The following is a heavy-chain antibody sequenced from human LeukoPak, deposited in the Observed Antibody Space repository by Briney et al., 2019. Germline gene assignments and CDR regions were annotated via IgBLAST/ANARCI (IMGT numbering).Heavy chain of an antibody. V-gene: IGHV3-11*04. Sequence: GGSLRLSCAASGFTFSDYYMSWIRQAPGKGLEWVSYISSSGSTIYYADSVKGRFTISRDNAKNSLYLQMNSLRAEDTAVYYCARDPSPRSPAGEIRYYYYGMDVWGQGTTVTVSS. CDR2: ISSSGSTI. D-gene: IGHD2-2*01. CDR1: GFTFSDYY. J-gene: IGHJ6*02. CDR3: ARDPSPRSPAGEIRYYYYGMDV.